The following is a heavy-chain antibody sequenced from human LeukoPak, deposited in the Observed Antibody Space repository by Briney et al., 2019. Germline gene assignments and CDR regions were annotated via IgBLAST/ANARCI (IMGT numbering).Heavy chain of an antibody. V-gene: IGHV3-30*02. CDR3: SPAIIGY. Sequence: GGSLRLSCAASGFIFSSYGMHWVRQAPGKGLEWVAFIRYDGSNKYYADSVKGRFTISRDNSKNTLYLQMNSLRAEDTAVYYSSPAIIGYWGQGTLVTVSS. CDR2: IRYDGSNK. CDR1: GFIFSSYG. D-gene: IGHD2-21*02. J-gene: IGHJ4*02.